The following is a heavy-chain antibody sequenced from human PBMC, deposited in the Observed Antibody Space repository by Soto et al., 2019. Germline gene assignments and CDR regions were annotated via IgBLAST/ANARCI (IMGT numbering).Heavy chain of an antibody. V-gene: IGHV1-8*01. J-gene: IGHJ4*02. CDR1: GYTLTPYD. CDR3: ARATRVRVTDNDYHFDY. CDR2: MNPGTGNT. D-gene: IGHD2-21*02. Sequence: GASVKVSCKASGYTLTPYDINWVRQATGQGLEWMGWMNPGTGNTGYAQKFQGRVTMTRNTSISTAYMELSSLRSEDTAVYYCARATRVRVTDNDYHFDYWGQGALVTVAS.